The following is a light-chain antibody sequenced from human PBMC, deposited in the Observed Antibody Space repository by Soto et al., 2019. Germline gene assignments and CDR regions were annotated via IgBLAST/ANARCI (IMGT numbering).Light chain of an antibody. J-gene: IGLJ3*02. CDR2: EVN. CDR1: YNL. Sequence: QSALTQPASVSGSPGQSITISCTGTYNLVSWYQQHPGKAPKLMICEVNKRPSGVSYRFSGSKSGNTSSLTISALQAEDEDDYFCCSYAGNSRVFGGGTKLTVL. CDR3: CSYAGNSRV. V-gene: IGLV2-23*02.